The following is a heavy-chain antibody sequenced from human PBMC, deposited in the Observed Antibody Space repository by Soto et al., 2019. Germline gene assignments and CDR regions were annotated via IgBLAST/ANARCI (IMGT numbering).Heavy chain of an antibody. CDR2: ISAYSGNT. V-gene: IGHV1-18*01. Sequence: QVQLVQSGAEVKKPGASVKVSCKASGYTFTSYGISWVRQAPGQGLEWMGWISAYSGNTNYAQKLQGRVTMTTDTPTSTAYMELRSRRSDDTAVYSCARVIAAAVDFDYWGQGTLVTVSS. CDR3: ARVIAAAVDFDY. J-gene: IGHJ4*02. CDR1: GYTFTSYG. D-gene: IGHD6-13*01.